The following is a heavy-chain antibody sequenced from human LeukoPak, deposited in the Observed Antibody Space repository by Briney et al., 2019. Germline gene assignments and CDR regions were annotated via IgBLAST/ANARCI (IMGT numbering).Heavy chain of an antibody. CDR1: GGSISSGDYY. Sequence: PSETLSLTCTVSGGSISSGDYYWRWIRQPPGKGLEWIGYIYYSGSTYYNPSLKSRVTISVDTSKNQFSLKLSSVTAADTAVYYCAREDVGDMTLFDYWGQGTLVTVSS. J-gene: IGHJ4*02. CDR3: AREDVGDMTLFDY. D-gene: IGHD3-10*01. CDR2: IYYSGST. V-gene: IGHV4-30-4*01.